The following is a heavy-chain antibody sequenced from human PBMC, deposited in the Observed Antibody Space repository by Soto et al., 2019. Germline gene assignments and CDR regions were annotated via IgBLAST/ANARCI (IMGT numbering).Heavy chain of an antibody. V-gene: IGHV4-31*03. Sequence: QVQLQESGPGLVKPSQTLSLTCTVSGGSVSGGVYYWNWIRQHPEKGLEWIGYIYYSGSTYYNPSLRSRVNISADTSKNQYSLKLSSVTVADTAVYCCARSSVAGAGYFQHWGQGTQVIVSS. CDR1: GGSVSGGVYY. D-gene: IGHD6-19*01. CDR2: IYYSGST. J-gene: IGHJ1*01. CDR3: ARSSVAGAGYFQH.